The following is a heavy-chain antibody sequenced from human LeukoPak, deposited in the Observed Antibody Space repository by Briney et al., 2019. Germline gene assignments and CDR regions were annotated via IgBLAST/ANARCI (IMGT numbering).Heavy chain of an antibody. CDR1: GYSFTSYW. Sequence: GESLKISCKGSGYSFTSYWISWVRQMPGKGLEWMGRIDPSDSYTNYSPSFQGHVTISADKSISTAYLQWSSLKASDTAMYYCAILSVGASYYYYGMDVWGQGTTVTVSS. V-gene: IGHV5-10-1*01. D-gene: IGHD1-26*01. J-gene: IGHJ6*02. CDR2: IDPSDSYT. CDR3: AILSVGASYYYYGMDV.